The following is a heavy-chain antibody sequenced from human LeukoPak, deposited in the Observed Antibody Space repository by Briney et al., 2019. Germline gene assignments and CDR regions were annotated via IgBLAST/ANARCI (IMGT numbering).Heavy chain of an antibody. CDR3: ARGAGYVALVDY. Sequence: SETLSLTCTVSGGSISSGGYYWSWIRQHPGKGPEWIGYIYYSGSTYYNPSLKSRVTISVDTSKNQFSLKLSSVTAADTAVYYCARGAGYVALVDYWGQGTLVTVSS. CDR1: GGSISSGGYY. CDR2: IYYSGST. D-gene: IGHD5-12*01. J-gene: IGHJ4*02. V-gene: IGHV4-31*03.